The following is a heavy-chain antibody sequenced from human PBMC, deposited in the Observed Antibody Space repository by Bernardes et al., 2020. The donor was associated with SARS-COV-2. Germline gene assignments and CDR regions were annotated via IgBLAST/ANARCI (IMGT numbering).Heavy chain of an antibody. Sequence: SETLSLTCTVSGGSVSSGTYYWSWIRQPPGKGLEWIGYIYYSGSTNYNPSLKSRVTISIDTSKNQFSLKLTSVTAADTAVYYCARVLGYSGYDRAGYWYFDLWGRGTLVTVSS. J-gene: IGHJ2*01. V-gene: IGHV4-61*01. D-gene: IGHD5-12*01. CDR2: IYYSGST. CDR3: ARVLGYSGYDRAGYWYFDL. CDR1: GGSVSSGTYY.